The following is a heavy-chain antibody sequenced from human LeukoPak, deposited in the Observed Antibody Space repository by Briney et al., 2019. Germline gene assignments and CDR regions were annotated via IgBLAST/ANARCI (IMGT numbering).Heavy chain of an antibody. J-gene: IGHJ4*02. CDR3: AKSGLSYGDYVYDY. V-gene: IGHV3-9*01. CDR1: GFTFDDYA. Sequence: GRSLRLSCAASGFTFDDYAMHWVRQAPGKGLEWVSGISWNSGSIGYADSVKGRFTISRDNAKNSLYLQMNSLRADGTALYYCAKSGLSYGDYVYDYWGQGTLVTVSS. CDR2: ISWNSGSI. D-gene: IGHD4-17*01.